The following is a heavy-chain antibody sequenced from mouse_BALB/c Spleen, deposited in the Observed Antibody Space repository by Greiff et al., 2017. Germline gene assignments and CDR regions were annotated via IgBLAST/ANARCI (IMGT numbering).Heavy chain of an antibody. V-gene: IGHV5-15*02. J-gene: IGHJ1*01. CDR1: GFTFSDYG. CDR2: ISNLAYSI. CDR3: ARDRGYGSSYGWYFDV. D-gene: IGHD1-1*01. Sequence: RVESGGGLVQPGGSRKLSCAASGFTFSDYGMAWVRQAPGKGPEWVAFISNLAYSIYYADTVTGRFTISRENAKNTLYLEMSSLRSEDTAMYYCARDRGYGSSYGWYFDVWGAGTTVTVSS.